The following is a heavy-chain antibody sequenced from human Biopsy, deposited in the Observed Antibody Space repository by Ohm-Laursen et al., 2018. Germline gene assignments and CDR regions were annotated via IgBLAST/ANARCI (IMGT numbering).Heavy chain of an antibody. CDR1: SGLISNYY. D-gene: IGHD1-7*01. CDR3: ARGPKRLTGTSYFED. V-gene: IGHV4-4*07. CDR2: LYTSGDT. Sequence: TLSLTCPVSSGLISNYYWSWIRQPAGKGLEWIGRLYTSGDTNYNPSLKSRVSVSEDTSKNQFSLRLTSVTAADTAVYYCARGPKRLTGTSYFEDWGRGILVTVSS. J-gene: IGHJ4*02.